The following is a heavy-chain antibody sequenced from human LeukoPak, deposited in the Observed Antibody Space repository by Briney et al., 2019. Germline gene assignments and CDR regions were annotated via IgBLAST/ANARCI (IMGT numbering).Heavy chain of an antibody. V-gene: IGHV1-2*02. CDR1: GYTFTDYY. J-gene: IGHJ4*02. Sequence: ASVMVSCKASGYTFTDYYMHWVRQAPGQGLEWMGWINPNSGGTNYAQNFQGRVTMTRDTSISTAYMELSRLRSDDTAVYYCARAEQYYYDSSGYFTPFDYWGQGTLVTVST. D-gene: IGHD3-22*01. CDR3: ARAEQYYYDSSGYFTPFDY. CDR2: INPNSGGT.